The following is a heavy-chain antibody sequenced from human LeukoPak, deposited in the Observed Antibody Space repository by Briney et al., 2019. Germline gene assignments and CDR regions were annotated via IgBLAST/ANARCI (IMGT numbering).Heavy chain of an antibody. CDR1: GFTFSSYG. V-gene: IGHV3-23*01. J-gene: IGHJ5*02. CDR3: AKDPSYYDSSGYYTT. CDR2: ISGSGGST. Sequence: PGGSLRLSCAASGFTFSSYGMSWVRQAPGKGLEWVSAISGSGGSTYYADSVKGRFTISRDNSKNTLYLQMNSLRAEDTAVYYCAKDPSYYDSSGYYTTWGQGTLVTVSS. D-gene: IGHD3-22*01.